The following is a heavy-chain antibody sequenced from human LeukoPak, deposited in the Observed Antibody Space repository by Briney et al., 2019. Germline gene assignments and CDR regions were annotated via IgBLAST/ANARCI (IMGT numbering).Heavy chain of an antibody. CDR3: AKGVFEVVVVATPHLDY. V-gene: IGHV3-23*01. Sequence: GGSLRLSCAASRFTFSSYAMSWVRQAPGKGLEWVSTVSGSGGSTYYADSVKGRFTISRDNSKNTLYLQMNSLRAEDTAEYYCAKGVFEVVVVATPHLDYWGQGTLVTVSS. CDR2: VSGSGGST. CDR1: RFTFSSYA. J-gene: IGHJ4*02. D-gene: IGHD2-15*01.